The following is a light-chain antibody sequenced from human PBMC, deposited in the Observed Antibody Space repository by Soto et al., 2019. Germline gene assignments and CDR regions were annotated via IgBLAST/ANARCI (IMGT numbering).Light chain of an antibody. CDR3: HQYYSTPLT. CDR2: AAS. CDR1: QRISSY. J-gene: IGKJ4*01. Sequence: DIQMTQSPSSLSASVGDRVTITCRASQRISSYLNWYQQKPGKAPKFLIYAASSLQSGVPSRFVGSGSGTDFTLTISSLQPEACATYYCHQYYSTPLTFGGGTKVEIK. V-gene: IGKV1-39*01.